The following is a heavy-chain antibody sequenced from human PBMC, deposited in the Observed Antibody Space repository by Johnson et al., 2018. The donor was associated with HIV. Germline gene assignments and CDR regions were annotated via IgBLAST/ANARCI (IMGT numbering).Heavy chain of an antibody. CDR3: AKDLVVVTARGAFDI. J-gene: IGHJ3*02. D-gene: IGHD2-21*02. Sequence: VQLVESGGGVVRPGGSLRLSCAPSGFNFDDYGMSWVRQAPGKGLEWVSGINWNGDRTGYADSVKGRFTISRDNAKNSLYLQMNSLRDEDTALYYCAKDLVVVTARGAFDIWGQGTMVTVSS. CDR2: INWNGDRT. CDR1: GFNFDDYG. V-gene: IGHV3-20*04.